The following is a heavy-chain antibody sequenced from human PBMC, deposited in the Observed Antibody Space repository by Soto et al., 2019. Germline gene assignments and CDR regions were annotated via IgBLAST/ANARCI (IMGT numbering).Heavy chain of an antibody. CDR2: SSATGAGT. D-gene: IGHD1-7*01. J-gene: IGHJ4*02. CDR3: AKDRRAGGNYGFYADF. CDR1: GFTFSSYG. V-gene: IGHV3-23*01. Sequence: EVQLLESGGGLVQPGGSLRHSCAASGFTFSSYGMTWVRQAPGKGLEWVSFSSATGAGTYYADSVKGRFTISRDNSKNTLYLQMTCLRADDTAVYYCAKDRRAGGNYGFYADFWGQGALVIVSS.